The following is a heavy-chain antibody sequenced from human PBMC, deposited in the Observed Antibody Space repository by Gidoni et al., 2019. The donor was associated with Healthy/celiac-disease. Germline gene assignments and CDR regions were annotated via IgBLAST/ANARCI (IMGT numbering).Heavy chain of an antibody. Sequence: QVQLQQWGAGLLKPSETLSLTCAVYGGSFSGYYWSWIRQPPGKGLEWIGEINHSGSTNYNPSLKSRVTISVDTSKNQFSLKLSSVTAADTAVYYCARAGRPGRWLQLNYWGQGTLVTVSS. CDR2: INHSGST. J-gene: IGHJ4*02. CDR3: ARAGRPGRWLQLNY. CDR1: GGSFSGYY. D-gene: IGHD5-12*01. V-gene: IGHV4-34*01.